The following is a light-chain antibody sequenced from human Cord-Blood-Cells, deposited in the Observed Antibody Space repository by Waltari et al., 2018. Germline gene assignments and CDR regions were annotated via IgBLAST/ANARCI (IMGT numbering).Light chain of an antibody. J-gene: IGLJ2*01. CDR2: RNN. Sequence: QAGLTPPPSLSTRLRHAATHPCTGNIHIIRNQGAPWLHQHQGHPPKLLSYRNNNRPSGISERFSASRAGNTASLTITGLQPEDEADYYCSALDSSLSAHVVFGGGTKLTVL. V-gene: IGLV10-54*02. CDR3: SALDSSLSAHVV. CDR1: IHIIRNQG.